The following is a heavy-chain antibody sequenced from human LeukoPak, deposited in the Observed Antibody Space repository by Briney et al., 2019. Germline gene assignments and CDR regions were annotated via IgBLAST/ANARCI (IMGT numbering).Heavy chain of an antibody. D-gene: IGHD1-1*01. CDR1: GGSFSAYY. J-gene: IGHJ6*04. CDR3: ARTTYNWKGEAFYYYYGMDV. Sequence: SETLSLTCAVYGGSFSAYYWSWIRQPPGKGLEWIGEINHSGSTNYNPSFKSRVTISVDTSKNQPSLKLSSVTAADTAVYYCARTTYNWKGEAFYYYYGMDVWGKGTTVTVSS. CDR2: INHSGST. V-gene: IGHV4-34*01.